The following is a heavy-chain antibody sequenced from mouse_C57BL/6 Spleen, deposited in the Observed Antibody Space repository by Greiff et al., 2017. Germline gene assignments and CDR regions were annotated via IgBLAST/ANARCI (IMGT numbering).Heavy chain of an antibody. D-gene: IGHD1-1*01. J-gene: IGHJ1*03. CDR1: GFTFTDYY. Sequence: EVQLVESGGGLVQPGGSLSLSCAASGFTFTDYYMSWVRQPPGKALEWFGFIRNKANGYTSEYSASVKGRFTISRDNSQSILYLHMNAVRAEDNATYYCARTITAGVFDVWGTGTTVTVSS. CDR2: IRNKANGYTS. V-gene: IGHV7-3*01. CDR3: ARTITAGVFDV.